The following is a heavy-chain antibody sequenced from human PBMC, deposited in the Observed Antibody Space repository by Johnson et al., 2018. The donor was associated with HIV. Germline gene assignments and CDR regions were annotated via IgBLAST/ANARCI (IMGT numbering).Heavy chain of an antibody. D-gene: IGHD6-13*01. CDR1: GFTFNDYY. CDR2: ISNSGSSV. J-gene: IGHJ3*02. Sequence: QVQLVESGGGLVQPGRSLRLSCAASGFTFNDYYMSWIRQAPGKGLEWVSYISNSGSSVYYADSVKGRFTISRDNAKNSLYLQMNSLRAEDTAVYYCAREEGLAAAGTGEAFDIWGQGTMVTVSS. V-gene: IGHV3-11*04. CDR3: AREEGLAAAGTGEAFDI.